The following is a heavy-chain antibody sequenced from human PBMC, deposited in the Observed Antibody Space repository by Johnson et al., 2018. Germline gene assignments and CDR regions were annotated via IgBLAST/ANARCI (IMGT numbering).Heavy chain of an antibody. CDR2: ISYDGSNK. J-gene: IGHJ6*03. V-gene: IGHV3-30*18. Sequence: QVQLVQSGGGVVQPGRSLRLSCAASGFTFSSYGMHWVRQAPGKGLEWVAFISYDGSNKYYADSVKGRFTISRDNSKNTLYLQMNSLRAEDTAVYYCAKDGNMMITFGGPLYYYYMDIWGKGTTVTVSS. D-gene: IGHD3-16*01. CDR3: AKDGNMMITFGGPLYYYYMDI. CDR1: GFTFSSYG.